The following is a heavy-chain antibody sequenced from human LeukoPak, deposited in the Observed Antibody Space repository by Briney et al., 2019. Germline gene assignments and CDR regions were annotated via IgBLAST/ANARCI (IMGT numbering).Heavy chain of an antibody. J-gene: IGHJ4*02. D-gene: IGHD6-19*01. V-gene: IGHV5-51*01. CDR2: IYPGDSDT. Sequence: GESLKISCKGSGYRFTSYWIGWVRQMPGKGLEWMGIIYPGDSDTRYSPSFQGQVTISADKSISTAYLQWSSLKASDTAMYYCARSRDCSSGWYLIFDYWGQGTLVTVSS. CDR1: GYRFTSYW. CDR3: ARSRDCSSGWYLIFDY.